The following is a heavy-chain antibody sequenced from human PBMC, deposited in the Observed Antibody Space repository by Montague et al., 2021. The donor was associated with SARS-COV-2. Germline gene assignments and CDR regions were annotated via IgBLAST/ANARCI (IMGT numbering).Heavy chain of an antibody. CDR1: GGSLSDYY. CDR3: VRVPYRLLFVPGYYGMDV. CDR2: ISHSGST. J-gene: IGHJ6*02. Sequence: SETRSLTCAVYGGSLSDYYWSWIRQPPGEGLEWIAEISHSGSTSYNPSLKSRVTISVDTSKNQFSLKLSSATAADTAVYYCVRVPYRLLFVPGYYGMDVWGQGTTVTVSS. V-gene: IGHV4-34*01. D-gene: IGHD2-2*01.